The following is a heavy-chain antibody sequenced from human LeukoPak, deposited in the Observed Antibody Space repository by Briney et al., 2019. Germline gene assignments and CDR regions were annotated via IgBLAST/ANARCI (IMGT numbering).Heavy chain of an antibody. CDR2: IYHSGST. Sequence: SQTLSLTCAVSGGSISSGGYSWSWIRQPPGKGLEWIGYIYHSGSTYYNPSLKSRVTISVDRSKNQFSLKLSSVTAADTAVYYCARFKVATRSGRFDYWGQGTLVTVSS. CDR1: GGSISSGGYS. V-gene: IGHV4-30-2*01. D-gene: IGHD5-12*01. CDR3: ARFKVATRSGRFDY. J-gene: IGHJ4*02.